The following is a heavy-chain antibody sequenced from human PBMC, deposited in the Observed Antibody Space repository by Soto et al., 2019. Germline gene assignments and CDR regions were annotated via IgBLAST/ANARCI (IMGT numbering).Heavy chain of an antibody. V-gene: IGHV4-59*01. CDR3: ARDGDGLDY. J-gene: IGHJ4*02. CDR2: IYYSGST. Sequence: QVQLQESGPGLVKPSETLSLTCTVSGGSISSYYWSWIRQPPGKGLEWIGYIYYSGSTNYNPSLRSRVTISVDTSNDQFSRKLSSVTAADTAVYYCARDGDGLDYWGQGTLVTVSS. CDR1: GGSISSYY.